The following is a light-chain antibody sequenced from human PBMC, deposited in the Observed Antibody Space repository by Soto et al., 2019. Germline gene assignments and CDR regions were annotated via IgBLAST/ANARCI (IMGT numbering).Light chain of an antibody. CDR3: ISYAGSNKPA. CDR2: DVN. V-gene: IGLV2-8*01. CDR1: SSDVGGYNY. J-gene: IGLJ2*01. Sequence: QSVLTQPPSASGSPGQSVAISCSGTSSDVGGYNYVSWYQQHPGKAPKLMIYDVNKRPSGVPDRFSGSKSGNTASLTVSGLQAEDEADDYCISYAGSNKPAFGGGTKLTVL.